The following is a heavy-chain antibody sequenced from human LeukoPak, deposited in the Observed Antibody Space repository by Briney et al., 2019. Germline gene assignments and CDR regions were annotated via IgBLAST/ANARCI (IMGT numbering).Heavy chain of an antibody. CDR2: MNPNSGNT. CDR1: GYTFTSYD. D-gene: IGHD6-6*01. V-gene: IGHV1-8*01. J-gene: IGHJ4*02. Sequence: ASVKVSCKASGYTFTSYDINWVRQATGQGLEWMGWMNPNSGNTGYAQKFQGRVTMTRNTSISTAYVELSSLRSEDTAVYYCAIGSSSIAARRFDCWGQGTLVTVSS. CDR3: AIGSSSIAARRFDC.